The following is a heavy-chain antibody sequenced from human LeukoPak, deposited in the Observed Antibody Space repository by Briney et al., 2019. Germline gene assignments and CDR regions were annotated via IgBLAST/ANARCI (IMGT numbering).Heavy chain of an antibody. Sequence: PGGSLRLSCAASGSIFSEHSMSWVRQAPGKGLEWVANIKEDGSEKQYVDSVRGRFTISRDNAKKSLYLQMNSLRAEDTAVYYCVNRAWFECWGQGTLVTISS. CDR3: VNRAWFEC. V-gene: IGHV3-7*01. J-gene: IGHJ5*01. CDR2: IKEDGSEK. CDR1: GSIFSEHS. D-gene: IGHD3-10*01.